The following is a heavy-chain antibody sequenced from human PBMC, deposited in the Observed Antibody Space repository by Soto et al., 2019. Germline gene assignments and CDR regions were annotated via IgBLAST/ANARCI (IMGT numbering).Heavy chain of an antibody. V-gene: IGHV3-30*04. CDR2: ISYDGRTS. CDR1: GITFSAFA. CDR3: VRDYNDGSGRFDY. Sequence: QVQLVESGGGVVQPGTSLRLSCAASGITFSAFAMHWVRQAPGKGLEWVARISYDGRTSSNADSVKGRFTIPRDNSRSTLYLQMNSLRTEDTAMYYCVRDYNDGSGRFDYWGQGALVTVSS. D-gene: IGHD3-22*01. J-gene: IGHJ4*02.